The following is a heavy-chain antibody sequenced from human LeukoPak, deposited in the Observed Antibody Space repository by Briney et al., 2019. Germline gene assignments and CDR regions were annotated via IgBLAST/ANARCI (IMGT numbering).Heavy chain of an antibody. D-gene: IGHD6-13*01. CDR2: IGSSSSYI. V-gene: IGHV3-21*01. CDR3: ARGTYSSSWYRALDY. CDR1: GFTFSSYS. J-gene: IGHJ4*02. Sequence: GGSLRLSCAASGFTFSSYSMNWVRQAPGKGLEWVSSIGSSSSYIYYADSVKGRFTISRDNAKNSLYLQMNSLRAEDTAVYYCARGTYSSSWYRALDYWGQGTLVTVSS.